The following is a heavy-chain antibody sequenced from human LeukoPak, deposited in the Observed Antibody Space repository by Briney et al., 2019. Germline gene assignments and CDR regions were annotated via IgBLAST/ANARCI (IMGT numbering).Heavy chain of an antibody. V-gene: IGHV1-2*02. Sequence: ASVKVSCKASGYTFTGYYMHWVRQAPGQGLEWMGWINPNSGGTNYAQKFQGRVTMTRDTSISTAYMELSRLRSDDTAAYYCARGPSAGDQLLFDYWGQGTLVTVSS. CDR3: ARGPSAGDQLLFDY. CDR2: INPNSGGT. CDR1: GYTFTGYY. D-gene: IGHD2-2*01. J-gene: IGHJ4*02.